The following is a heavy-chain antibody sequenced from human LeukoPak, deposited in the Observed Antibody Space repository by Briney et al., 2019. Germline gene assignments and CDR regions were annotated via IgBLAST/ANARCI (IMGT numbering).Heavy chain of an antibody. V-gene: IGHV4-34*01. CDR1: GGSFSGYY. Sequence: PSETLSLTCAVYGGSFSGYYWSWIRQPPGKGLEWIGEINHSGSTNYNPSLKSRVTISVDTSKNQFSLKLNSVTAADTAVYYCARGPGSWYGDIHGMDVWGQGTTVTVSS. CDR2: INHSGST. D-gene: IGHD6-13*01. J-gene: IGHJ6*02. CDR3: ARGPGSWYGDIHGMDV.